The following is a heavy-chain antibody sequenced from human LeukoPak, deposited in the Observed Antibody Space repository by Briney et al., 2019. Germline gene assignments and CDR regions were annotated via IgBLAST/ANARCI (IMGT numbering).Heavy chain of an antibody. CDR2: IYYSGST. D-gene: IGHD3-10*01. V-gene: IGHV4-59*01. Sequence: SETLSLTCTVSGGSISSYYWSWIRQPPGKGLEWIGYIYYSGSTNYNPSLKSRVTISVDTSKNQFSLKLSSVTAADTAVYYCARAPYGSGSRNYYMDVWGKGTTVTVSS. CDR1: GGSISSYY. CDR3: ARAPYGSGSRNYYMDV. J-gene: IGHJ6*03.